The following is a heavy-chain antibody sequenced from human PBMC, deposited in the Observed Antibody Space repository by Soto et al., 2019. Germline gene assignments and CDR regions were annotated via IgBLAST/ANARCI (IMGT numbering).Heavy chain of an antibody. CDR2: ISGSGGST. V-gene: IGHV3-23*01. D-gene: IGHD2-2*01. CDR1: GFTFSTYA. J-gene: IGHJ6*02. CDR3: AKSVVPATMPGVDYGMDV. Sequence: PGGSLRLSCAASGFTFSTYAMSWVRQAPGKGLEWVSVISGSGGSTYYADSVKGRFTISRDNSKNTLYLQMNSLRAEDTAVYYCAKSVVPATMPGVDYGMDVWGQGTTVTVSS.